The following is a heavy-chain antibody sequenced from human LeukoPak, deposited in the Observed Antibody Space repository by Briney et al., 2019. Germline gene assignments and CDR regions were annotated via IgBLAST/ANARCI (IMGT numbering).Heavy chain of an antibody. CDR3: ASSLGDIVVDC. Sequence: SETLSLTCSVSGVSISNSSYYWGWIRQPPGKGLEWIGSIYYSGSTYYNPSLKSRVTKSLDTSKNQFSLRLRSVTAADTAVYYCASSLGDIVVDCWGQGTLVTVSS. CDR2: IYYSGST. J-gene: IGHJ4*02. V-gene: IGHV4-39*01. D-gene: IGHD2-2*01. CDR1: GVSISNSSYY.